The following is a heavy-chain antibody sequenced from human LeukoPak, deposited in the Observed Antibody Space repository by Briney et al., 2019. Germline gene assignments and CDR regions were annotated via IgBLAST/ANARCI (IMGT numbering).Heavy chain of an antibody. Sequence: SETLSLTCTVSGGSISTYYWSWIRRPPGKGLEWIGEINHGGSTNYNPSLKSRVTISVDTSKNQFSLKLSSVTAADTAVYYCAGLPAPDVVVPAAMRKNWFDPWGQGTLVTVSS. J-gene: IGHJ5*02. D-gene: IGHD2-2*01. CDR3: AGLPAPDVVVPAAMRKNWFDP. V-gene: IGHV4-34*01. CDR2: INHGGST. CDR1: GGSISTYY.